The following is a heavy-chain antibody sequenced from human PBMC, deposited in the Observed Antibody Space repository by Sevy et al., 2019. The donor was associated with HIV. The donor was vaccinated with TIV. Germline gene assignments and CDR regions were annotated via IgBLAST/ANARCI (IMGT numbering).Heavy chain of an antibody. CDR2: INHSGST. J-gene: IGHJ4*02. Sequence: SETLSLTCAVYGGSFSGYYWSWIRQPPGKGLEWIGEINHSGSTNYNPSLKSRVTISVDTSKNQFSLKLSSVTAADTAVYYCSGVGGVTSTNASYYFDYWGQGTLVTVSS. CDR1: GGSFSGYY. CDR3: SGVGGVTSTNASYYFDY. V-gene: IGHV4-34*01. D-gene: IGHD2-21*02.